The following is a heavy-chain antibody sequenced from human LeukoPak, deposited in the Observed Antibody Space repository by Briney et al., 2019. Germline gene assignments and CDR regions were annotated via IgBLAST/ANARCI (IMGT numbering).Heavy chain of an antibody. CDR3: ARAPKEGPPYNWFDP. V-gene: IGHV4-34*01. J-gene: IGHJ5*02. CDR2: INHSGST. Sequence: SETLSLTCAVYGGSFSGYYWSWIRQPPGKGLEWIGEINHSGSTNYNPSLKSRVTISVDTSKNQFSLKLSSVTAADTAVYYCARAPKEGPPYNWFDPWGQGTLVTVSS. CDR1: GGSFSGYY.